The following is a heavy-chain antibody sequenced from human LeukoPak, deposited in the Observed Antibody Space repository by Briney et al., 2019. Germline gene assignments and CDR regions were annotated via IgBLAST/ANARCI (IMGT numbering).Heavy chain of an antibody. J-gene: IGHJ4*02. D-gene: IGHD3-22*01. CDR3: AKAEYYYDSSGFDY. Sequence: GGSLRLSCAASGFTFSSYGMHWVRQAPGKGLEWVAVIWYDGSNKYYADSVKGRFTISRDNSKNTLYLQMNSLRAEGTAVYYCAKAEYYYDSSGFDYWGQGTLVTVSS. V-gene: IGHV3-33*06. CDR1: GFTFSSYG. CDR2: IWYDGSNK.